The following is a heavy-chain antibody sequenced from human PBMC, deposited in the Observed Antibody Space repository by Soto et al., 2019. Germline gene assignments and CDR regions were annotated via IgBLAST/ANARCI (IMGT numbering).Heavy chain of an antibody. Sequence: QITLKESGPTLVKPTQTLTLTCTFSGFSLSTSGVGVGWIRQPPGKALEWLALIYWNDDKRYSPSLKSRLTITKDTSKSQAVLTMTNMDPVDTATYYCARSGVLLWFGESRGWFDPWGQGTLVTVSS. J-gene: IGHJ5*02. CDR2: IYWNDDK. V-gene: IGHV2-5*01. CDR1: GFSLSTSGVG. CDR3: ARSGVLLWFGESRGWFDP. D-gene: IGHD3-10*01.